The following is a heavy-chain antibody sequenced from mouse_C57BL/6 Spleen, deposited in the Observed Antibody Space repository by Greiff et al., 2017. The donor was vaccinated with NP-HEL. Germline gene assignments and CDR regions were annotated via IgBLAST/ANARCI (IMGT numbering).Heavy chain of an antibody. CDR3: ARFTNDYDEAPYAMDY. CDR1: GFTFSDYG. D-gene: IGHD2-4*01. CDR2: ISNLAYSI. J-gene: IGHJ4*01. V-gene: IGHV5-15*01. Sequence: EVKLQESGGGLVQPGGSLKLSCAASGFTFSDYGMAWVRQAPRKGPEWVAFISNLAYSIYYADTVTGRFTISRENAKNTLYLEMSSLRSEDTAMYYCARFTNDYDEAPYAMDYWGQGTSVTVSS.